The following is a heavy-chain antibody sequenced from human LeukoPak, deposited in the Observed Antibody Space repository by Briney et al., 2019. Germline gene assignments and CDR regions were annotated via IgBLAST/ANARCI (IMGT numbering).Heavy chain of an antibody. D-gene: IGHD3-10*01. CDR2: INHSGST. J-gene: IGHJ5*02. CDR1: GFTFSSSW. Sequence: GSLRLSCAASGFTFSSSWMSWVRQAPGKGLEWIGEINHSGSTNYNPSLKSRVTISVDTSKNQFSLKLSSVTAADTAVYYCARSHVLLWFGELLGRWFDPWGQGTLVTVSS. CDR3: ARSHVLLWFGELLGRWFDP. V-gene: IGHV4-34*01.